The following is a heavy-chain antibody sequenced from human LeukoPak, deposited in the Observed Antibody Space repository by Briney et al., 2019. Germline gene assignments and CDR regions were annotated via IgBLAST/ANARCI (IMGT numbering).Heavy chain of an antibody. CDR3: ARVRLADERAWAY. V-gene: IGHV1-2*02. J-gene: IGHJ4*02. D-gene: IGHD3-3*02. Sequence: VASVKVSCKASGYTFSDFYIHWVRQAPGQGLEYVGWITPKSGDTYSPQRSQGRVTMTRDASISTAYMELSSLRSDDTAVYFCARVRLADERAWAYWGQGTLVTVSS. CDR1: GYTFSDFY. CDR2: ITPKSGDT.